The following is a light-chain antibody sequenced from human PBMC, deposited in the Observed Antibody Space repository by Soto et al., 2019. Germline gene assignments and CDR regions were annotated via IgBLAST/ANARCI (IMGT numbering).Light chain of an antibody. CDR3: CSYAGSYTYV. Sequence: QSALTQPPSASGSPGQSVTISCTGTTSDVGGYNYVSWYQHHPGKAPKLMIYDVNKRPSGVPDRFSGSKSGNTASLTISGLQAEDESDYYCCSYAGSYTYVFGTGTKVTVL. J-gene: IGLJ1*01. CDR1: TSDVGGYNY. CDR2: DVN. V-gene: IGLV2-11*01.